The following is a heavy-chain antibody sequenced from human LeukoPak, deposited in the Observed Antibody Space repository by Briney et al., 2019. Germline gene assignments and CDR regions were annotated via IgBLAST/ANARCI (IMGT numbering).Heavy chain of an antibody. V-gene: IGHV3-21*01. J-gene: IGHJ4*02. CDR1: GFTFSSYG. CDR3: ARESGVAATEPFDY. D-gene: IGHD2-15*01. CDR2: ISHTSSYI. Sequence: GRSLRLSCAASGFTFSSYGMHWVRQAPGKGLEWVSSISHTSSYIFYSDSVRGRFTVSRDNAKNSLYLQMNSLRAEDTAVYYCARESGVAATEPFDYWGQGTLVTVSS.